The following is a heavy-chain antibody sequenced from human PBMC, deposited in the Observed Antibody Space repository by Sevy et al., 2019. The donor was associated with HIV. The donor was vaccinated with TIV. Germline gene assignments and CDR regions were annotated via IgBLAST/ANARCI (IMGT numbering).Heavy chain of an antibody. J-gene: IGHJ4*02. CDR2: IRRNSHEPYGGTT. CDR1: GFTFGDYA. Sequence: GGSLRLSWTSSGFTFGDYAMSWFRQAPGKGLEWVAFIRRNSHEPYGGTTEYAASVKGRFTISRDDSKSIAYLQMNSLKTEDTAVYYCTRGLATADTPEYYFDYWGQGILVTVSS. D-gene: IGHD5-12*01. CDR3: TRGLATADTPEYYFDY. V-gene: IGHV3-49*03.